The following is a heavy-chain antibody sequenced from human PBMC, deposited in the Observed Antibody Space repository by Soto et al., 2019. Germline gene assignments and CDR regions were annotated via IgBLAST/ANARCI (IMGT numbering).Heavy chain of an antibody. J-gene: IGHJ4*02. V-gene: IGHV3-73*01. CDR1: GFTFSGSA. Sequence: EVQLVESGGGLVQPGGSLKLSCTASGFTFSGSAMHWFRQASGKGLEWVGSIRSKANSYATAYAASVKGRFTISRDDSKNTAYLQMNSLKTEDTAVYYCWASPYYWGQGTLVTVSS. CDR3: WASPYY. D-gene: IGHD2-21*01. CDR2: IRSKANSYAT.